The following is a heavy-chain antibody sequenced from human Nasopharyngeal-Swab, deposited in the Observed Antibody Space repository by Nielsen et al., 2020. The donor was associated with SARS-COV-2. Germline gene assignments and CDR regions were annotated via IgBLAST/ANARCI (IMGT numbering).Heavy chain of an antibody. J-gene: IGHJ5*02. V-gene: IGHV4-39*07. CDR2: IYYSGST. CDR1: GGSISSSSYY. D-gene: IGHD3-16*02. CDR3: ARVHYDYVWGSYRSFFGWSAP. Sequence: SETLSLTCTVSGGSISSSSYYWGWIRQPPGKGLEWIGNIYYSGSTYYNPSLKSRVTISVDTSKNQFSLKLSSVTAADTAVYYCARVHYDYVWGSYRSFFGWSAPWGQGTLFTFSP.